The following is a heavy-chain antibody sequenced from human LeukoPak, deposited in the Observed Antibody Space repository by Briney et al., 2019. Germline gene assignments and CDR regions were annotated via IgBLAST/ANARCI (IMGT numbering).Heavy chain of an antibody. Sequence: GSLRLSCAASGFGLSNYWMNWVRQAPGKGLEWVANIKQDGSEKNYVDSVKGRFSISRDNAKNSLILQMNSLRDEDTAVYYCARGVWAPFDSWGQGTLVSVSS. J-gene: IGHJ4*02. D-gene: IGHD7-27*01. CDR2: IKQDGSEK. CDR3: ARGVWAPFDS. V-gene: IGHV3-7*01. CDR1: GFGLSNYW.